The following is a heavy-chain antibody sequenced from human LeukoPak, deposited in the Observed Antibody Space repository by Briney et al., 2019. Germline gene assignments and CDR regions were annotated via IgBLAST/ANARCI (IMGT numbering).Heavy chain of an antibody. D-gene: IGHD3-9*01. CDR1: GFTFSSYS. J-gene: IGHJ5*02. CDR2: ISSSSGYI. V-gene: IGHV3-21*01. CDR3: ARDTIFST. Sequence: GGSLRLSCAASGFTFSSYSMNWVRQAPGKGLEWVSSISSSSGYIYYADSVKGRFTISRDNAKNSLYLQMNSLRAEDTAVYYCARDTIFSTWGQGTLVTVSS.